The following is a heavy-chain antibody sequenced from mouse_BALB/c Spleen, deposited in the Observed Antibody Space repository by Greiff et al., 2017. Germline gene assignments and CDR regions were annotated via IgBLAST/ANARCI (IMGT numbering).Heavy chain of an antibody. Sequence: QVQLKQPGAELVKPGASVKLSCKASGYTFTSYWMHWVKQRPGQGLEWIGEIDPSDSYTNYNQKFKGKATLTVDKSSSTAYMQLSSLTSEDSAVYYCARGGYEDYAMDYWGQGTSVTVSS. CDR2: IDPSDSYT. CDR1: GYTFTSYW. V-gene: IGHV1-69*02. CDR3: ARGGYEDYAMDY. D-gene: IGHD2-14*01. J-gene: IGHJ4*01.